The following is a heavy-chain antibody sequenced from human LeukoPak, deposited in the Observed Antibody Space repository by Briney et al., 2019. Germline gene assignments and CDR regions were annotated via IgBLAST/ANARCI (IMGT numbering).Heavy chain of an antibody. Sequence: GGSLRLSCAASGFTFSSYAMHWVRQAPGKGLEWVAVISYDGSNKYYADSVKGRFTISRDNSKNTLYLQMNSLRAEDTAVYYCARDLNPGGFYGDYSGSAEYFQHWGQGTLVTVSS. CDR2: ISYDGSNK. CDR1: GFTFSSYA. V-gene: IGHV3-30-3*01. CDR3: ARDLNPGGFYGDYSGSAEYFQH. D-gene: IGHD4-17*01. J-gene: IGHJ1*01.